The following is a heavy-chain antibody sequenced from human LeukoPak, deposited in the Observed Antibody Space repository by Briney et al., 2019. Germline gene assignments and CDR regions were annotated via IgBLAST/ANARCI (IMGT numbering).Heavy chain of an antibody. Sequence: GGSLRLSCAASRFTFNNYAMNWVCQAPGKGLEWVSGISDSGVSTYYADSVKGRFTISRDNSKNTLYLQMNSLRAEDTAVYYCAKTNYDILTGCPTWGQGTLVTVSS. CDR2: ISDSGVST. CDR3: AKTNYDILTGCPT. D-gene: IGHD3-9*01. J-gene: IGHJ4*02. V-gene: IGHV3-23*01. CDR1: RFTFNNYA.